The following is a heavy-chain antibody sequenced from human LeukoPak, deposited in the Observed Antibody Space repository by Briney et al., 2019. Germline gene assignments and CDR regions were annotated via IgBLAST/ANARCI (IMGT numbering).Heavy chain of an antibody. CDR1: GFTFSSYV. Sequence: GGSLRLSCAASGFTFSSYVMHWVRQAPGKGLEWVAIISYDGSNEYYADSVKGRFTISRDNSKNTLSLQMNSLRAADTAVYYCAGDKGTSYLSSFDYWGQGTLVTVSS. D-gene: IGHD6-6*01. CDR3: AGDKGTSYLSSFDY. J-gene: IGHJ4*02. V-gene: IGHV3-30*04. CDR2: ISYDGSNE.